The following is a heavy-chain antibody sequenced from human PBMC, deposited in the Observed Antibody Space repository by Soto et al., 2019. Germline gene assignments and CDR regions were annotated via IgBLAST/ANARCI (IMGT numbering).Heavy chain of an antibody. V-gene: IGHV3-43*01. CDR3: AKAIYGSGTNYYYGMDV. Sequence: EVQLVESGGVVVQPGGSLRLSCAASGFTFDDYTMHWVRQAPGKGLEWVSLISWDGGSTYYADSVKGRFTISRDNSKNSLYLQMNSLRTEDTALYYCAKAIYGSGTNYYYGMDVWGQGTTVTVSS. D-gene: IGHD3-10*01. J-gene: IGHJ6*02. CDR2: ISWDGGST. CDR1: GFTFDDYT.